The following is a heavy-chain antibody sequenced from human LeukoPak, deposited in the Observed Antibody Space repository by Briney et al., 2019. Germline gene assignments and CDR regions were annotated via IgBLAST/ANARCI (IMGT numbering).Heavy chain of an antibody. D-gene: IGHD6-19*01. J-gene: IGHJ4*02. Sequence: SVKVSCKASGYTFTGYYMHWVRQAPGQGLEWMGGIIPIFGTANYAQKFQGRVTITADESTSTAYMELSSLRSEDTAVYYCARASKEWLVLLMSFDYWGQGTLVTVSS. CDR2: IIPIFGTA. CDR1: GYTFTGYY. V-gene: IGHV1-69*13. CDR3: ARASKEWLVLLMSFDY.